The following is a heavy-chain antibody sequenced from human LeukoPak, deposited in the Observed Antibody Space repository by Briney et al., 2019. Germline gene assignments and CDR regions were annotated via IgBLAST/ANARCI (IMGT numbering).Heavy chain of an antibody. CDR2: ISNSRTTI. CDR3: ARPGEGDNWNPWVV. D-gene: IGHD1-20*01. J-gene: IGHJ6*02. V-gene: IGHV3-48*01. CDR1: GFTFSSYN. Sequence: GGSLRLSCAASGFTFSSYNMNWVRQAPGKGLEWISYISNSRTTIYYADSVKGRFTISRDNAKSSLYLQMNSLRAEDTAVYYCARPGEGDNWNPWVVWGHGTTVTVSS.